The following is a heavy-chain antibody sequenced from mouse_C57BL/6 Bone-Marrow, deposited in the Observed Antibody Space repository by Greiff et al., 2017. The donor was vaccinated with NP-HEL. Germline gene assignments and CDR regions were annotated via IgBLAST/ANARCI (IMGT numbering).Heavy chain of an antibody. D-gene: IGHD1-1*01. J-gene: IGHJ1*03. CDR3: AREGTTVVANWYFDV. V-gene: IGHV1-80*01. Sequence: VQRVESGAELVKPGASVKISCKASGYAFSSYWMNWVKQRPGKGLEWIGQIYPGDGDTNYNGKFKGKATLTADKSSSTAYMQLSSLTSEDSAVYFCAREGTTVVANWYFDVWGTGTTVTVSS. CDR1: GYAFSSYW. CDR2: IYPGDGDT.